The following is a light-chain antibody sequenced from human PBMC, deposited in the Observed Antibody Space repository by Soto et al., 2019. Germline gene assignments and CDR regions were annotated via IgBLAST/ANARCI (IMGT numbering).Light chain of an antibody. V-gene: IGLV1-40*01. Sequence: QSVLSQPPSVCGAPGQRVTISCTGSSSNIWAGYDVHWYQQRPGTAPKLLIFGNTNRPSGVPDRFSGSKSGTSASLAITGLQAEDEGDYYCQSYDSTLSARYVFGTGT. J-gene: IGLJ1*01. CDR2: GNT. CDR1: SSNIWAGYD. CDR3: QSYDSTLSARYV.